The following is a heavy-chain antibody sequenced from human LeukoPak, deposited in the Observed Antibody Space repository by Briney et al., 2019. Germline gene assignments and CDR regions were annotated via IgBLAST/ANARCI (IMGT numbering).Heavy chain of an antibody. J-gene: IGHJ4*02. Sequence: PSETLSLTCAVYGGSFSGYYWSWIRQPPGKGLEWIGEINHSGSTNYNPSLKSRVTISVDTSKNQFSLKLSSVTAADTAVYYCARVQGAPGYYFDYGGRGPLVTV. V-gene: IGHV4-34*01. D-gene: IGHD3-10*01. CDR2: INHSGST. CDR3: ARVQGAPGYYFDY. CDR1: GGSFSGYY.